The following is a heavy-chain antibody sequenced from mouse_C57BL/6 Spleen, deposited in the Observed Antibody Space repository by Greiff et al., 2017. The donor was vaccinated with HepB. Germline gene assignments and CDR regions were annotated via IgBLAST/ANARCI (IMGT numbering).Heavy chain of an antibody. CDR2: IYPGDGDT. V-gene: IGHV1-82*01. Sequence: QVQLQQSGPELVKPGASVKISCKASGYAFSSSWMNWVKQRPGKGLEWIGRIYPGDGDTNYNGKFKGKATLTADKSSSTAYMQLSSLTSEDSAVHFCARSPRHYYAMDYWGQGTSVTVSS. CDR3: ARSPRHYYAMDY. CDR1: GYAFSSSW. J-gene: IGHJ4*01.